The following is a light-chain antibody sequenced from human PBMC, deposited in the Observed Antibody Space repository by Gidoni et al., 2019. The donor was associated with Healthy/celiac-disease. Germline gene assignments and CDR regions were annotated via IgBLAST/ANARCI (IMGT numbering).Light chain of an antibody. CDR1: QSVSSSY. CDR2: DAS. CDR3: QQYGSSPPIT. V-gene: IGKV3-20*01. J-gene: IGKJ5*01. Sequence: EIDFTHSTVTLSLSPGERANLSRSASQSVSSSYLAWYQQKPGQSPRHLIYDASSRATGIPDRFSGSGSGTTFTLTISRLEPEDFAVYYCQQYGSSPPITFGQGTRLEIK.